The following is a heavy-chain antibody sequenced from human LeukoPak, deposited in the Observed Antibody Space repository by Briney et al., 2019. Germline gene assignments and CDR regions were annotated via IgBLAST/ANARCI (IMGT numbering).Heavy chain of an antibody. D-gene: IGHD4-17*01. V-gene: IGHV3-23*01. CDR3: ARDPNGDYIGAFDM. CDR1: GFTFTNYA. Sequence: PGGSLRLSCAASGFTFTNYAMNWVRQAPGKGLEWVSAISGSGGSASYADSVGGRFTISRDNSKYMLFLQMNSLRAEDTAVYYCARDPNGDYIGAFDMWGPGTMVTVSS. J-gene: IGHJ3*02. CDR2: ISGSGGSA.